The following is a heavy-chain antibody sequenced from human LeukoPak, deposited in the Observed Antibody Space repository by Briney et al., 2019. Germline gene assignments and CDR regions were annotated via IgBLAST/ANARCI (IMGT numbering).Heavy chain of an antibody. CDR2: IYYSGST. J-gene: IGHJ4*02. D-gene: IGHD2-2*01. Sequence: SETLSLTCTVSGGSISGYYWSWIRQPPGKGLEWIGYIYYSGSTNYNPSLKSRVTISVDTSKNQFSLKLSSVTAADTAVYYCARLFGSVGGIDYWGQGTLVTVSS. CDR1: GGSISGYY. CDR3: ARLFGSVGGIDY. V-gene: IGHV4-59*01.